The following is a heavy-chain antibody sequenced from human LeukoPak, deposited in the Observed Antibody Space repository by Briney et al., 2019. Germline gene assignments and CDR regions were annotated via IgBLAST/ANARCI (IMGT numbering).Heavy chain of an antibody. CDR2: ISWNSGSI. D-gene: IGHD3-22*01. V-gene: IGHV3-9*01. CDR3: AKDIGPYYDRSGYYL. J-gene: IGHJ4*02. Sequence: GGSLRLSCAASGFTFDDYAMHWVRQAPGKGLEWVSGISWNSGSIGYADSVKGRFTISRDNAKNSLYLQMNSLRAEDTALYYCAKDIGPYYDRSGYYLWGQGTLVTVSS. CDR1: GFTFDDYA.